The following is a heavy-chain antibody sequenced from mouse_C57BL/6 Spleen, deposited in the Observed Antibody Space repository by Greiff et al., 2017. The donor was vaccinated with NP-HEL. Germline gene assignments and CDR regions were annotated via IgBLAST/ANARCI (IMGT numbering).Heavy chain of an antibody. J-gene: IGHJ3*01. CDR1: GFTFSSYA. D-gene: IGHD2-1*01. Sequence: EVQLVESGGGLVKPGGSLKLSCAASGFTFSSYAMSWVRQTPEKRLEWVATISDGGSYTYYPDNVKGRFTISRDNAKNNLYLQMSHLKSEDTAMYYCARERAYGNYLAWFAYWGQGTLVTVSA. CDR2: ISDGGSYT. V-gene: IGHV5-4*01. CDR3: ARERAYGNYLAWFAY.